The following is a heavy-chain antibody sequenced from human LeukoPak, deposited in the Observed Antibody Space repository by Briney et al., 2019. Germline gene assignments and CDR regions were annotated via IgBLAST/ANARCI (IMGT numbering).Heavy chain of an antibody. Sequence: GGSLRLSCAASGLTFSSYSMNWVRQAPGKGLEWVSSISSSSSYIYYADSVKGRFTISRDIAKSSLYLQMNSLRAEDTAVYYCARAPLVGASEIDYWGQGTLVTVSS. CDR2: ISSSSSYI. CDR3: ARAPLVGASEIDY. J-gene: IGHJ4*02. D-gene: IGHD1-26*01. CDR1: GLTFSSYS. V-gene: IGHV3-21*01.